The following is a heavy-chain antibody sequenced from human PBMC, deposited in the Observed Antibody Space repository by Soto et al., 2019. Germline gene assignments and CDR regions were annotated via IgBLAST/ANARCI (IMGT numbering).Heavy chain of an antibody. V-gene: IGHV3-30-3*01. CDR1: GFTFSSNA. Sequence: HPGGSLRLSCAASGFTFSSNAMHWVRQAPGKGLEWVAVISYDGNNKYYADSVKGRFTVSRDNSENTLYLQMNSLRAEDTAVYYCARDRGYSYGFDYWGQGALVTVSS. CDR3: ARDRGYSYGFDY. D-gene: IGHD5-18*01. CDR2: ISYDGNNK. J-gene: IGHJ4*02.